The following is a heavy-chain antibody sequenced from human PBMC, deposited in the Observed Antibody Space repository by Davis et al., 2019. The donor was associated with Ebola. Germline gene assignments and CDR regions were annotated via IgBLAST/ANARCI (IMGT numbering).Heavy chain of an antibody. CDR2: INHRGST. CDR3: ARVNGDYYYYDMDV. D-gene: IGHD4-17*01. Sequence: SETLSLTCAVYGGSFSGYYWSWIRQPPGKGLEWIGEINHRGSTNYNPSLKSRVTISVDTSKNQFSLRLSSVTAADTAVYYCARVNGDYYYYDMDVWGQGTTVTVSS. J-gene: IGHJ6*02. CDR1: GGSFSGYY. V-gene: IGHV4-34*01.